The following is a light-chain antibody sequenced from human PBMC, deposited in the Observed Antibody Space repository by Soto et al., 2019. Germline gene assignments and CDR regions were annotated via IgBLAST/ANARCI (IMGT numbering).Light chain of an antibody. Sequence: IQMTQSPSTLSVSVGDRGTITCRASQTISSWLAWYQQKPGKAPKILLYKAYTLKSGVPSRFSGSGSGTEFTLTISSLQPDDFATYYCQHYNSYSEAFGQGTKVDI. J-gene: IGKJ1*01. V-gene: IGKV1-5*03. CDR2: KAY. CDR3: QHYNSYSEA. CDR1: QTISSW.